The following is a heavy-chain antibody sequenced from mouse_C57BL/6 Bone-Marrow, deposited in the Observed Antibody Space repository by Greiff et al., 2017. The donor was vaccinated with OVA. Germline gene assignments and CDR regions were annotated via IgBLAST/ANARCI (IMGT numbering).Heavy chain of an antibody. V-gene: IGHV5-6*01. Sequence: EVKLVESGGDLVKPGGSLKLSCAASGFTFSSYGMSWVRQTPDQRLEWVATISSGGSYTYYPDSVKGRFTISRDTAKNTLYLHRSSLKSEDTAMYYCARQNYYGSSSFDYWGQGTTLTVSS. CDR2: ISSGGSYT. J-gene: IGHJ2*01. D-gene: IGHD1-1*01. CDR1: GFTFSSYG. CDR3: ARQNYYGSSSFDY.